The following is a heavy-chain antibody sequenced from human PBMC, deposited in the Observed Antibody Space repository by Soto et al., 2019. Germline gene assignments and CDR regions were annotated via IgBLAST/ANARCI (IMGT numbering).Heavy chain of an antibody. V-gene: IGHV1-2*04. CDR3: ARGVGSSWFDS. J-gene: IGHJ5*01. Sequence: QVQLVQSGTEVKKPGASVKVSCKASGYTFIDYYIHWVRQAPGQGLEWMGWINPKSGGTNYAQKFQGWVTMTRDTSISTAYRDLSRLTSDDTAVYYCARGVGSSWFDSWGQGTLVFVSS. CDR1: GYTFIDYY. CDR2: INPKSGGT. D-gene: IGHD2-2*01.